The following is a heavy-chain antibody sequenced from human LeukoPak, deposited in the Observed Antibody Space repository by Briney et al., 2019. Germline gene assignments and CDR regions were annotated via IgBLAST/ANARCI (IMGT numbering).Heavy chain of an antibody. CDR2: VYSGGST. CDR1: GFTVSSSY. V-gene: IGHV3-53*01. J-gene: IGHJ4*02. D-gene: IGHD3-10*01. CDR3: ARAKPKNMVRGLIMRRESRYYFDY. Sequence: PGGSLRLSCGASGFTVSSSYMSWVRQAPGKGLEWVSVVYSGGSTYYADSVKGRFTISRDNSKSTLYIQMNSLRAEDTAVYYCARAKPKNMVRGLIMRRESRYYFDYWGQGTLVTVSS.